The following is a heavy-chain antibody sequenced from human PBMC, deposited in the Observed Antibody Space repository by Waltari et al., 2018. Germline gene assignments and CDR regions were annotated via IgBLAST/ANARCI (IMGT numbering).Heavy chain of an antibody. CDR2: INHSGST. V-gene: IGHV4-34*01. J-gene: IGHJ4*02. Sequence: QVQLQQWGAGLLKPSETLSLTCAVYGGSFSGYYWSWIRQPPGKGLEWIGEINHSGSTNYNPSLNSRVTISVDTSKNQFSLKLSSVTAADTAVYYCARVVTIFGVVPSFDYWGQGTLVTVSS. D-gene: IGHD3-3*01. CDR3: ARVVTIFGVVPSFDY. CDR1: GGSFSGYY.